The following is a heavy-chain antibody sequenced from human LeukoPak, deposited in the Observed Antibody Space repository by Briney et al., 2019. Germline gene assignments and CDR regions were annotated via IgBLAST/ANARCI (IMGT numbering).Heavy chain of an antibody. CDR3: ARSRLNYYGMDV. D-gene: IGHD2-8*01. V-gene: IGHV3-13*04. Sequence: PGGSLRLSCAASGFTFSSYDMHWVRQATGKGLEWVSAIGTAGDTYYPGSVKGRFTISRENAKNSLYLQMNSLRAGDTAVYYCARSRLNYYGMDVWGQGTTVTVSS. CDR1: GFTFSSYD. J-gene: IGHJ6*02. CDR2: IGTAGDT.